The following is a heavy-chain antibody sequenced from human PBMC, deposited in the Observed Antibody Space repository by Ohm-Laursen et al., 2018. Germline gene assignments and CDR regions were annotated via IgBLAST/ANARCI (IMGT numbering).Heavy chain of an antibody. CDR1: GFTFDDYA. D-gene: IGHD3-9*01. J-gene: IGHJ6*02. CDR2: ISWNSGSI. Sequence: SLRLSCSASGFTFDDYAMHWVRQAPGKGLEWVSGISWNSGSIGYADSVKGRFTISRDNAKNSLYLQMNSLRAEDTAVYYCARAIGPYYDILTGSPYYYCYGMDVWGQGTTVTVSS. V-gene: IGHV3-9*01. CDR3: ARAIGPYYDILTGSPYYYCYGMDV.